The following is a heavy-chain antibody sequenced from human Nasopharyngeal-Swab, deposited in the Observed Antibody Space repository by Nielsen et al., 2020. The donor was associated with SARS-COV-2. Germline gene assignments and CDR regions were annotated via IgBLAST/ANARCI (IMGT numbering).Heavy chain of an antibody. CDR1: GGSTRSYS. CDR2: IYYGGNT. CDR3: AKGENNWFDP. Sequence: GSLRLSCTVSGGSTRSYSWSWIRLPPGKGPEWIGYIYYGGNTHYNPSLKSRVTISIDTSKNQFSLELSSVTAADTAIYYCAKGENNWFDPWGQGTLVSVSS. V-gene: IGHV4-59*01. J-gene: IGHJ5*02. D-gene: IGHD1-26*01.